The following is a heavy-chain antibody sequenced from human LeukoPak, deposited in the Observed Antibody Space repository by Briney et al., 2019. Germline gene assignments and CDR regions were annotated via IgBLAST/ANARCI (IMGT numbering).Heavy chain of an antibody. CDR1: GFIVSSNY. J-gene: IGHJ4*02. D-gene: IGHD3-22*01. CDR3: AREVRGYCFDY. CDR2: ISSGGNT. Sequence: GGSLRLSCAASGFIVSSNYMSWVRQAPGKGVEWVSIISSGGNTYYADSVKGRFTISRDISKNTLYLQMNGLRAEDTAVYYCAREVRGYCFDYWGQGTLVTVSS. V-gene: IGHV3-53*01.